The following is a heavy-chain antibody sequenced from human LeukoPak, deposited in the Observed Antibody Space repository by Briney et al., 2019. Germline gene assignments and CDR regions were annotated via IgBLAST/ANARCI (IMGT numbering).Heavy chain of an antibody. V-gene: IGHV1-18*01. CDR2: ISAYNGNT. Sequence: GASVKVSCKASGYTFTSYGISWVRQAPGQGLEWMGWISAYNGNTNYAQKLQGRVTMTTDTSTSTAYMELRSLRSDDTAVYYCARVHTYDYVWGSYRTPGDYWGQGTLVTVSS. J-gene: IGHJ4*02. CDR3: ARVHTYDYVWGSYRTPGDY. CDR1: GYTFTSYG. D-gene: IGHD3-16*02.